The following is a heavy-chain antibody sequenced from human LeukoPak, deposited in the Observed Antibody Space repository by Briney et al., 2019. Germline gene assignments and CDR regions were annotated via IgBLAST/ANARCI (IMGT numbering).Heavy chain of an antibody. J-gene: IGHJ4*02. Sequence: ASVKVSCKASGYTFTSYYMHWVRQAPGQGLEWMGIINPSGGSTSYAQKFQGRVTMTRDTSTSTVYMELSSLRSEDTAVYYCARDAHPRNYGSGSYSHWGQGTLVTVSS. V-gene: IGHV1-46*03. CDR3: ARDAHPRNYGSGSYSH. D-gene: IGHD3-10*01. CDR2: INPSGGST. CDR1: GYTFTSYY.